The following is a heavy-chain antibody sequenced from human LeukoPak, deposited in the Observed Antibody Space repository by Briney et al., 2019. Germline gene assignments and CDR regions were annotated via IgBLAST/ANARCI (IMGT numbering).Heavy chain of an antibody. D-gene: IGHD2-2*01. CDR2: IRYDESNK. CDR3: AKESGDESTSCFDY. J-gene: IGHJ4*02. Sequence: GGSLRLSCAASGFTVSSNYMSWVRQAPGKGLEWVAFIRYDESNKYYADSVKGRFTISRDNSNNTLYLQMNSLRAEDTAVYYCAKESGDESTSCFDYWGQGTLVTVSS. CDR1: GFTVSSNY. V-gene: IGHV3-30*02.